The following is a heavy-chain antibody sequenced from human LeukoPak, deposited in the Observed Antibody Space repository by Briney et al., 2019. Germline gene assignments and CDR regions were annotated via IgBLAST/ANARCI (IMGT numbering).Heavy chain of an antibody. CDR3: ARVPQKQRVATILLAY. D-gene: IGHD5-24*01. CDR2: INTNTGNP. J-gene: IGHJ4*02. CDR1: GYTYTSYA. Sequence: ASVKVSCKASGYTYTSYAMNWVRQAPGQGLEWMGWINTNTGNPTYAQGFTGRFVFSLDTSVSTAYLQISSLKAEDTAVYYCARVPQKQRVATILLAYWGQGTLVTVSS. V-gene: IGHV7-4-1*02.